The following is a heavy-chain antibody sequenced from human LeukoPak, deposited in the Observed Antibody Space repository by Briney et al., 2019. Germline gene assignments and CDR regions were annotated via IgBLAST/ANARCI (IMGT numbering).Heavy chain of an antibody. CDR1: GYTFTNYY. CDR3: ARDRPLWFGELLSFDY. D-gene: IGHD3-10*01. Sequence: ASVKVSCKASGYTFTNYYIHWVRQAPGQGLEWMGIINPSGRSTSYAQKLQGRVTMTTDTSTSTAYMELRSLRSDDTAVYYCARDRPLWFGELLSFDYWGQGTLVTVSS. V-gene: IGHV1-46*01. CDR2: INPSGRST. J-gene: IGHJ4*02.